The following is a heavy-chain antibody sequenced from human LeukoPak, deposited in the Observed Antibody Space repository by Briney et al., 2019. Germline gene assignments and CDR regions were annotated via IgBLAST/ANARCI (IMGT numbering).Heavy chain of an antibody. CDR2: IIPILGTA. V-gene: IGHV1-69*13. Sequence: SVKVSCKASGYTFTGYYMHWVRQAPGQGLEWMGGIIPILGTANYAQKFQGRVTITADESTSTAYMELSSLRSEDTAVYYCARGPLGVATPTQYGMDVWGQGTTVTVSS. D-gene: IGHD3-3*01. CDR1: GYTFTGYY. J-gene: IGHJ6*02. CDR3: ARGPLGVATPTQYGMDV.